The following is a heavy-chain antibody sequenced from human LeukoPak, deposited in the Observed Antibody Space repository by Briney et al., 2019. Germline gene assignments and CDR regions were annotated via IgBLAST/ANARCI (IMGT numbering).Heavy chain of an antibody. J-gene: IGHJ3*02. D-gene: IGHD2-15*01. V-gene: IGHV3-7*04. Sequence: GGSLRLSCAASGITLSTYWMSWVRQAPGRGLEWVANIKQDGSEKNYVDSVKGRFTISRDNARNSLYLQMDSLRAADTALYYCARGGLYWHIWGQGTMVTVSS. CDR1: GITLSTYW. CDR3: ARGGLYWHI. CDR2: IKQDGSEK.